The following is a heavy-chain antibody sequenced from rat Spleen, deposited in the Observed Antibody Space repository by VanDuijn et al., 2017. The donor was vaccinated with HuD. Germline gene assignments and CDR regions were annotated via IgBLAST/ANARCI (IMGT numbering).Heavy chain of an antibody. Sequence: EVQLQESGPGLVKPSQSLSLTCSVTGYSITSNYWGWIRKFPGNKMEWMGYISYSGSTSYNPSLKSRIPITRDTSKNQFFLQLNSVTTEDTATYYCATDGYSSPYYYVMDAWGQGASVTVSS. D-gene: IGHD1-2*01. V-gene: IGHV3-1*01. CDR1: GYSITSNY. CDR3: ATDGYSSPYYYVMDA. J-gene: IGHJ4*01. CDR2: ISYSGST.